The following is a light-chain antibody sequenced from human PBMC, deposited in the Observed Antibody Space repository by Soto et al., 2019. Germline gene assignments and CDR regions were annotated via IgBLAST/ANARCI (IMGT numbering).Light chain of an antibody. V-gene: IGKV1-5*03. CDR2: KXS. Sequence: EIHMTQSPATLSASLGDRVTMSXRASRSVRSWLAWFQQKPGXPPKXXXCKXSSLERGGPSRLSGSGSATEFTLPVSRLEPDDFASYYCQQYTGDPCTFGGGTKVDIK. J-gene: IGKJ4*02. CDR1: RSVRSW. CDR3: QQYTGDPCT.